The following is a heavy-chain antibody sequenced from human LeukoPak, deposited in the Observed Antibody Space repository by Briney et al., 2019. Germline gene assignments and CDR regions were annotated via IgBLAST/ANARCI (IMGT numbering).Heavy chain of an antibody. J-gene: IGHJ3*02. CDR3: AKDLPATVTTSSGAFDI. Sequence: GGSLRLSCAVSGFTFSSYGMHWVRQAPGKGLEWVAVISYDGSNKYYADSVKGRFTISRDNSKNTLYLQMNSLRAEDTAVYYCAKDLPATVTTSSGAFDIWGQGTMVTVSS. CDR1: GFTFSSYG. CDR2: ISYDGSNK. V-gene: IGHV3-30*18. D-gene: IGHD4-17*01.